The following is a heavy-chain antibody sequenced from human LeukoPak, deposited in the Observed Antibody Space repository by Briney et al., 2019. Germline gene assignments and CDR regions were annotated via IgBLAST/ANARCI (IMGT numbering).Heavy chain of an antibody. CDR3: AREVGAGTFDI. V-gene: IGHV4-59*12. CDR1: GGSISSYD. Sequence: PSETLSLTCTVSGGSISSYDWSWIRQPPGKGLECIGHIYYSGSTNYNPSLKSRVTISVDTSKNQFSLKLSSVTAADTAVYYCAREVGAGTFDIWGQGTMVTVSS. D-gene: IGHD1-26*01. CDR2: IYYSGST. J-gene: IGHJ3*02.